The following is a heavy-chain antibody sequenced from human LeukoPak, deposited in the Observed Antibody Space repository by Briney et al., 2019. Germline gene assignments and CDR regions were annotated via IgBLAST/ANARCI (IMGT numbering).Heavy chain of an antibody. Sequence: PGGSLRLSCAASGFTFNRYAMQWVRQAPGKGLESVAVISYAGGFKSYADSVKGRFTISRDNSKNTLYLQMDSLRGDDTAVYYCARDDWYFDLWGRGTLVTVSS. V-gene: IGHV3-30*04. CDR3: ARDDWYFDL. CDR1: GFTFNRYA. J-gene: IGHJ2*01. CDR2: ISYAGGFK.